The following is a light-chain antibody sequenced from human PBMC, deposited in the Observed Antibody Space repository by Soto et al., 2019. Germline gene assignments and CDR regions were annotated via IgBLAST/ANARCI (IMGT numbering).Light chain of an antibody. CDR2: DVT. Sequence: QSVLTQPPSASGSPGQSVTISCTGASSDIGSYNFVSWYQQHPEKAPKLLIYDVTQRPSWVPDRFSGSKSGNNACLTVSGLLAEDEADYYSTSSARRNFPVVFGGGTKLTVL. CDR1: SSDIGSYNF. J-gene: IGLJ2*01. CDR3: TSSARRNFPVV. V-gene: IGLV2-8*01.